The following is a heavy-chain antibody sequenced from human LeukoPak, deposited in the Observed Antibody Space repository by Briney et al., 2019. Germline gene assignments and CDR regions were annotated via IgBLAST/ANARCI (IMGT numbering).Heavy chain of an antibody. CDR3: AKSLPAAMGGAFDY. Sequence: GGSLRLSCAASGFTFSNYWMHWVRQAPGKGLEWVSAISGSGGSTYYADSVKGRFTISRDNSKNTLYLQMNSLRAEDTAVYYCAKSLPAAMGGAFDYWGQGTLVTVSS. CDR2: ISGSGGST. CDR1: GFTFSNYW. D-gene: IGHD2-2*01. V-gene: IGHV3-23*01. J-gene: IGHJ4*02.